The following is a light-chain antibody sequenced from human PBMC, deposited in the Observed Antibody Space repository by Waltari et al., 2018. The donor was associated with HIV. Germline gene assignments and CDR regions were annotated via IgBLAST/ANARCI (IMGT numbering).Light chain of an antibody. CDR3: CSYAGSSTYV. J-gene: IGLJ1*01. CDR1: SSDVGSYNL. CDR2: EVS. V-gene: IGLV2-23*02. Sequence: QSALTQPASVSGSPGQSITISCTGPSSDVGSYNLVSWYQHHPGKAPKLMIYEVSKRPSGVSNRFSGSKSGNTASLTISGLQAEDEADYYCCSYAGSSTYVFGTGTKVTVL.